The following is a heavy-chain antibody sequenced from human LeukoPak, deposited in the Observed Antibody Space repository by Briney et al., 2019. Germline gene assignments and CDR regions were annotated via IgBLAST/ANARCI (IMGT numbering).Heavy chain of an antibody. D-gene: IGHD1-26*01. CDR1: GYTFTGYY. J-gene: IGHJ3*02. Sequence: ASVKVSCKASGYTFTGYYMHWVRQAPGQGLEWMGWINPNSGGTNYAQKFQGRVTMTRDTSISTAYMELSRLRSDDTAVYYCARDQGATEAFDIWGQGTMVTVSS. V-gene: IGHV1-2*02. CDR2: INPNSGGT. CDR3: ARDQGATEAFDI.